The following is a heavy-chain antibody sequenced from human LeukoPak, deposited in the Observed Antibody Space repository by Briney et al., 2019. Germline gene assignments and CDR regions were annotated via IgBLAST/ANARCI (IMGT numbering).Heavy chain of an antibody. D-gene: IGHD3-10*01. CDR2: IYYSGST. Sequence: SETLSLTCTVSGGSISSSSYYWGWIRQPPGKGLEWIGSIYYSGSTYYNPSLKSRVTISVDTSKNQFSLKLSSVTAADTAVYYCARGTSYGSGSLDYWGQGTLVTVSS. J-gene: IGHJ4*02. CDR1: GGSISSSSYY. CDR3: ARGTSYGSGSLDY. V-gene: IGHV4-39*07.